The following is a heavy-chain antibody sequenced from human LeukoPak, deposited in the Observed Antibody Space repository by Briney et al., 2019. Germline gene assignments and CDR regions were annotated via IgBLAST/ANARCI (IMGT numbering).Heavy chain of an antibody. CDR3: ARLGYSFGFSYYGMDV. D-gene: IGHD5-18*01. CDR2: IFYSGNT. V-gene: IGHV4-59*08. Sequence: SETLSLTCTVSGGSISSHYWSWIRQPPGKGLEWIAYIFYSGNTNYNPSLKSRVTISVDTSKNQFSLKLSSVTAADTAVYFCARLGYSFGFSYYGMDVWGQGTTVTVSS. CDR1: GGSISSHY. J-gene: IGHJ6*02.